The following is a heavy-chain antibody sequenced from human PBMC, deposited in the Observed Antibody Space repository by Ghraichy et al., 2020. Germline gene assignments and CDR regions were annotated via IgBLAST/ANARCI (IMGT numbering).Heavy chain of an antibody. CDR2: IYYSGST. J-gene: IGHJ6*02. CDR3: ARPYYYGSGSYRDYYYGMDV. D-gene: IGHD3-10*01. Sequence: SETLSLTCTVSGGSISSSSYYWGWIRQPPGKGLEWIGSIYYSGSTYYNPSLKSRVTISVDTSKNQFSLKLSSVTAADTAVYYCARPYYYGSGSYRDYYYGMDVWGQGTTVTVSS. V-gene: IGHV4-39*07. CDR1: GGSISSSSYY.